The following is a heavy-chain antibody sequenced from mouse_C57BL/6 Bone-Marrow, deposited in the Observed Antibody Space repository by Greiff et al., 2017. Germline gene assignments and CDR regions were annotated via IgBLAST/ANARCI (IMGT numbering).Heavy chain of an antibody. CDR2: IDPENGDT. D-gene: IGHD2-4*01. J-gene: IGHJ3*01. CDR1: GFNIKDDY. V-gene: IGHV14-4*01. CDR3: TTSDYAWFAY. Sequence: EVQRVESGAELVRPGASVKLSCTASGFNIKDDYMHWVKQRPEQGLEWIGWIDPENGDTEYASKFQGKATITADTSSNTAYLQLSSLTSEDTAVYYCTTSDYAWFAYWGQGTLVTVSA.